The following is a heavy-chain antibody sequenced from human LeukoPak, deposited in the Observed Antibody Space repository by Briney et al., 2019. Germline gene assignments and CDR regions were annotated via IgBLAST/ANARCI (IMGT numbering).Heavy chain of an antibody. Sequence: PGGSLRLSCATSGLTITNAWMSWFRQSPGKGLAWVGRIKSKTDGGTSDYAAPVQGRFTISRDDSKNTLYLQMNSLKIEDTAVYYCATDPGEWEPIWSQGTMVTVSS. CDR3: ATDPGEWEPI. D-gene: IGHD1-26*01. J-gene: IGHJ3*02. V-gene: IGHV3-15*01. CDR2: IKSKTDGGTS. CDR1: GLTITNAW.